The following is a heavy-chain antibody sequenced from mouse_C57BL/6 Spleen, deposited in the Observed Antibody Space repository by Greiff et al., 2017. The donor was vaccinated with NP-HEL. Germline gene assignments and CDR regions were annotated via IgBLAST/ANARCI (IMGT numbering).Heavy chain of an antibody. D-gene: IGHD1-1*01. CDR1: GYTFTSYW. CDR3: AIGPGSTAWFAY. Sequence: VQLQQPGAELVKPGASVKVSCKASGYTFTSYWMHWVQQRPGQGLAWIGRIHPSDSDTNYNQKFKGQATLTVDKSSSTAYRQLSSLTSEDSAVYYCAIGPGSTAWFAYWGQGTLVTVSA. CDR2: IHPSDSDT. J-gene: IGHJ3*01. V-gene: IGHV1-74*01.